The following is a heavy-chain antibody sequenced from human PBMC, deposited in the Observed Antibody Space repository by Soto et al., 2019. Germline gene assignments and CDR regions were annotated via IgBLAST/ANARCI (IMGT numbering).Heavy chain of an antibody. D-gene: IGHD3-22*01. CDR2: IIPIFGTA. J-gene: IGHJ3*02. CDR1: GGTFSSYA. V-gene: IGHV1-69*06. CDR3: ASFYSSPIVVVSEGAFDI. Sequence: ASVKVSCKASGGTFSSYAISWVRQAPGQGLEWMGGIIPIFGTANYAQKFQGRVTITADKSTSTAYMELSSLRSEDTAVYYCASFYSSPIVVVSEGAFDIWGQGTMVTVSS.